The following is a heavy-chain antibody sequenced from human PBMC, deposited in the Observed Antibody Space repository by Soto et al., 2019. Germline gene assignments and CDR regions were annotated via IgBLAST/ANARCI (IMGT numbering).Heavy chain of an antibody. CDR2: RWNDGSSD. J-gene: IGHJ3*02. D-gene: IGHD2-8*01. Sequence: QVQLEESGGGVVKTGRSLRLSCPASGFTFSGHGKHWVRQAPGKGLEWVALRWNDGSSDNYADSVTGRVTISRDNSKNTVNLQMNSLRAEDTALYYCVREGPSLGVGAFDIWGQGAMVTVSS. CDR1: GFTFSGHG. CDR3: VREGPSLGVGAFDI. V-gene: IGHV3-33*01.